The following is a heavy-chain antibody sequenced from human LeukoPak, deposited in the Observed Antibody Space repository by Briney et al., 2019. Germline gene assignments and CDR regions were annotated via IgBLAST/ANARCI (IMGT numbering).Heavy chain of an antibody. V-gene: IGHV4-59*01. CDR1: GVSISSYY. D-gene: IGHD1-26*01. CDR3: ARGDASGRPGISFDY. Sequence: PSETLCLSCAVSGVSISSYYWSWIRQPPGKGLEWIWYFHDSESTNYNPSPKSGVSTSVDTSKNQVSLKLSSVTAEDTAVYHCARGDASGRPGISFDYWGQGTLVTVSS. J-gene: IGHJ4*02. CDR2: FHDSEST.